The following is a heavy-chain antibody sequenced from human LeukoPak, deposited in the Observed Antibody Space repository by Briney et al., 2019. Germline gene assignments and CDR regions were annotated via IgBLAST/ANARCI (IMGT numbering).Heavy chain of an antibody. CDR1: GFTVSTNY. D-gene: IGHD3-22*01. CDR3: ARVGRYYYDSSGIDY. J-gene: IGHJ4*02. Sequence: GGSLRLSCAASGFTVSTNYMSWVRQAPGKGLEWLSVIYSGGSTYYADSVKGRFTISRDNSKNTLYLQMNSLRAEDTAVYYCARVGRYYYDSSGIDYWGQGTLVTVSS. CDR2: IYSGGST. V-gene: IGHV3-66*01.